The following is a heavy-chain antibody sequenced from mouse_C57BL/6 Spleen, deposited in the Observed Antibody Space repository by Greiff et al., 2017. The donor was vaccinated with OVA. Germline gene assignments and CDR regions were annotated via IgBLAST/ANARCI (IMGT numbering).Heavy chain of an antibody. CDR3: VMGGYYGSSPRPYAMDY. D-gene: IGHD1-1*01. V-gene: IGHV10-1*01. Sequence: DAGGGLVQPKGSLKLSCAASGFSFNTYAMNWVRQAPGKGLEWVARIRSKSNNYATYYADSVKDRFTISRDDSESMLYLQMNNLKTEDTAMYYCVMGGYYGSSPRPYAMDYWGQGTSVTVSS. CDR1: GFSFNTYA. CDR2: IRSKSNNYAT. J-gene: IGHJ4*01.